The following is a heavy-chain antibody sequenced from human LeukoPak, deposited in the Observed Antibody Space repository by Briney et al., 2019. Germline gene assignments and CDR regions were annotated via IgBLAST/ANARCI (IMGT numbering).Heavy chain of an antibody. CDR2: IYTGGTT. J-gene: IGHJ4*02. Sequence: PGGSLRLSCAASGFTVTSNHMNWVRQAPGKGLEWASIIYTGGTTHYADSLKDRFTISRDDSINTLYLQMNSLRAEDTAVYYCARDSSSYYFDYWGQGTLVTVSS. CDR1: GFTVTSNH. D-gene: IGHD6-6*01. CDR3: ARDSSSYYFDY. V-gene: IGHV3-66*01.